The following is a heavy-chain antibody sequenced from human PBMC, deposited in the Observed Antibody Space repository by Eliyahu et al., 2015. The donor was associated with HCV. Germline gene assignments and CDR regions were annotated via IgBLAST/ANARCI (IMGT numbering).Heavy chain of an antibody. Sequence: QVQLMQSGAEVKKPGSSVKVSCKAXGXSFSSXAXRWVRXAPGQGLEWMGGIIPLFGLANYAQKFQGRVTITADKSTSTAYMELSSLRSDDTAVYYCAREEMLRGVIGQGGAFDIWGQGTMVTVSS. D-gene: IGHD3-10*01. CDR1: GXSFSSXA. V-gene: IGHV1-69*17. CDR2: IIPLFGLA. J-gene: IGHJ3*02. CDR3: AREEMLRGVIGQGGAFDI.